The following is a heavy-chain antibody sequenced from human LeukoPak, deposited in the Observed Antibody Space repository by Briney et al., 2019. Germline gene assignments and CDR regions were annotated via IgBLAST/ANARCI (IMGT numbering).Heavy chain of an antibody. J-gene: IGHJ4*02. Sequence: GGSLRLSCAASGFTFSSYSMHWVRQAPGKGLEWVSSISSSSSYIYYADSVRGRFTISRDNAKNSLYLQMNSLRAEDTAVYYCARDLDGGAYYFDYWGQGTLVTVSS. CDR2: ISSSSSYI. D-gene: IGHD4-23*01. CDR3: ARDLDGGAYYFDY. V-gene: IGHV3-21*01. CDR1: GFTFSSYS.